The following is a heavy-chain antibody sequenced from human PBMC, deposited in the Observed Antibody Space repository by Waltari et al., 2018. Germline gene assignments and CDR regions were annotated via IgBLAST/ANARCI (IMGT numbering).Heavy chain of an antibody. CDR2: ISTSGSA. CDR3: ARETGTGYYPNYFDY. D-gene: IGHD1-26*01. V-gene: IGHV4-4*07. CDR1: GAAVTCYF. Sequence: VQLQESGPGLVKPSETLSLTCTVSGAAVTCYFWSWVRQPAGKGLEWVGRISTSGSANYSPSLESRVTMSVDRSENQVSLNLHSVTAADTAIYYCARETGTGYYPNYFDYWGQGTPVTVSS. J-gene: IGHJ4*02.